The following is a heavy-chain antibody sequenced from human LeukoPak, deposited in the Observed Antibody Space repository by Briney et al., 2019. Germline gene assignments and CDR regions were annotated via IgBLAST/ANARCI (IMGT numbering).Heavy chain of an antibody. CDR1: GFTVSSNY. V-gene: IGHV3-53*01. J-gene: IGHJ3*02. Sequence: PGGSLRLSCAASGFTVSSNYMSWVRQAPGKGLEWVSVIYSGGSTYYADSVKGRLTISRDNSKNTLYLQMNSLRAEDTAVYYCASPRRLGIYGDYPIDAFDIWGQGTMVTVSS. CDR3: ASPRRLGIYGDYPIDAFDI. D-gene: IGHD4-17*01. CDR2: IYSGGST.